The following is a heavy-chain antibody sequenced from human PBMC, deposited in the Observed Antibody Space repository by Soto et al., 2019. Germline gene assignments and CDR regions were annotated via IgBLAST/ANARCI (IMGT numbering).Heavy chain of an antibody. CDR3: ARVAYTEASYYYYGMDV. CDR2: INHSGST. CDR1: GGSSSGYY. D-gene: IGHD2-2*02. Sequence: SETLSLTCAVYGGSSSGYYWSWIRQPPGKGLEWIGEINHSGSTNYNPSLKSRVTISVDTSKNQFSLKLSSVTAADTAVYYCARVAYTEASYYYYGMDVWGQGTTVTV. V-gene: IGHV4-34*01. J-gene: IGHJ6*02.